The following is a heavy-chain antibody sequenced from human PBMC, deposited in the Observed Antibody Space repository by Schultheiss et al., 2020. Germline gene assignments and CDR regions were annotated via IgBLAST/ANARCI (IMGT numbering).Heavy chain of an antibody. CDR2: IYSGGST. CDR3: ARNLQYSGYDD. J-gene: IGHJ4*02. CDR1: GFTFSSYA. Sequence: GGSLRLSCAASGFTFSSYAMSWVRQAPGKGLEWVSVIYSGGSTYYADSVKGRFTISRDNSKNTLYLQMNSLRAEDTAVYYCARNLQYSGYDDWGQGTLVTVSS. D-gene: IGHD5-12*01. V-gene: IGHV3-66*01.